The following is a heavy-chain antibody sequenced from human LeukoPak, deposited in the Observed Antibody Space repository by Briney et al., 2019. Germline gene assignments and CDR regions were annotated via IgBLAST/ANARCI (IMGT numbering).Heavy chain of an antibody. Sequence: ASVKVSCKASGYSFTGHYMHWVRQAPGQGLEWMGWISAYNGNTNYAQKLQGRVTMTTDTSTSTAYMELRSLRSDDTAVYYCAGDSGTYYYDSSGAPWGQGTLVTVSS. V-gene: IGHV1-18*04. CDR3: AGDSGTYYYDSSGAP. J-gene: IGHJ4*02. D-gene: IGHD3-22*01. CDR2: ISAYNGNT. CDR1: GYSFTGHY.